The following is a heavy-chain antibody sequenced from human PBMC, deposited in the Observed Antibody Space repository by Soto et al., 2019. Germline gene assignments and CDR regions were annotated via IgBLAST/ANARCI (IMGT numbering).Heavy chain of an antibody. Sequence: ASVKISCKASGYTFTSYGISWVRQAPGQGLEWMGWISAHNGNTKYEQKLQGRVTMTTDTSTSTAYMELRSLRSDDTAVYYCARDLGGFPDYWGQGTLVTVSS. CDR3: ARDLGGFPDY. J-gene: IGHJ4*02. V-gene: IGHV1-18*01. CDR2: ISAHNGNT. CDR1: GYTFTSYG. D-gene: IGHD5-12*01.